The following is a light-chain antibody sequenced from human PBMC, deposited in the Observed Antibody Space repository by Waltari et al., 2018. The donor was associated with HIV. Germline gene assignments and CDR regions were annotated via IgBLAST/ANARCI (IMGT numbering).Light chain of an antibody. V-gene: IGLV3-21*02. J-gene: IGLJ2*01. CDR2: DDV. CDR3: QVWDRGYKEAV. CDR1: NIGRNR. Sequence: SYVLTQAPSVSVAPGPAATISCRNIGRNRVQWYRQEPGRAPLLVVLDDVDRSLAIPARFSGARSGGRATLTISGVEAGDEADYYCQVWDRGYKEAVFGGVT.